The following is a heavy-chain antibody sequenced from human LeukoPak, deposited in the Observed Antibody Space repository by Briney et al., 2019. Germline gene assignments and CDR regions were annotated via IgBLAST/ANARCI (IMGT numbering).Heavy chain of an antibody. J-gene: IGHJ4*02. Sequence: SETLSLTRTVSGGSISSYYWSWIRQPPGKGLEWIGYIYYSGSTNYNPSLKSRVTISVDTSKNQFSLKLSSVTAADTAVYYCARDRNGWDSFDYWGQGTLVTVSS. V-gene: IGHV4-59*01. CDR3: ARDRNGWDSFDY. CDR1: GGSISSYY. D-gene: IGHD6-19*01. CDR2: IYYSGST.